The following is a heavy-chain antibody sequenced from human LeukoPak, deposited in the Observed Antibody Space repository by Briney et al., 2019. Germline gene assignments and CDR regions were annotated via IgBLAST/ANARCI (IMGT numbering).Heavy chain of an antibody. CDR1: GGSISSYY. Sequence: PSQTLSLTCTVSGGSISSYYWSWIRQPAGKGLEWIGRIYTSGSTTYNPSLKSRVTMSVDTSKSQFSLNLMSVTAADTTVYYCTRDTGTTGEVKFDPWGQGTLVTVSS. V-gene: IGHV4-4*07. J-gene: IGHJ5*02. D-gene: IGHD4-17*01. CDR2: IYTSGST. CDR3: TRDTGTTGEVKFDP.